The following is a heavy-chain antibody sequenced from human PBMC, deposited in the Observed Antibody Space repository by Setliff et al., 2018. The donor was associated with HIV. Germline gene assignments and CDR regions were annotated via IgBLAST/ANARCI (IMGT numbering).Heavy chain of an antibody. Sequence: GGSLRLSCAASGFTFSSYSMNWVRQAPGKGLEWVSYISSSSNTIYYADSVKGRFTISRDNAKNSLYLQMNSLRAEDTAVYYCATSQGSYYYDSSGFPIGVDYWGQGTLVTVSS. J-gene: IGHJ4*02. CDR3: ATSQGSYYYDSSGFPIGVDY. D-gene: IGHD3-22*01. V-gene: IGHV3-48*04. CDR1: GFTFSSYS. CDR2: ISSSSNTI.